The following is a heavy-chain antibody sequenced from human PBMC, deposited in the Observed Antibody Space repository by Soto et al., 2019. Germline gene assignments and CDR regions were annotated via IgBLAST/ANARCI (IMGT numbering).Heavy chain of an antibody. J-gene: IGHJ3*01. V-gene: IGHV3-30*18. CDR3: AKVRGEDLN. Sequence: GGSLRLSCAASGFTFSSYGMHWVRQAPGKGLEWVAVISYDGSNKYYADSVKGRFTISRDNSKNTLYLQMNSLRAEDTAVYYCAKVRGEDLNWGQGTMVTVSS. CDR1: GFTFSSYG. CDR2: ISYDGSNK.